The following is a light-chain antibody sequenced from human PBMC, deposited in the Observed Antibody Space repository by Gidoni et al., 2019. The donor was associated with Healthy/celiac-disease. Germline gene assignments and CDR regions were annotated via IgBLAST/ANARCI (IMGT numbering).Light chain of an antibody. V-gene: IGKV1-39*01. CDR1: QSTSSY. CDR3: QQSYSTRWT. J-gene: IGKJ1*01. CDR2: AAS. Sequence: NQMTPNPSSLSASVGDRVTITCRASQSTSSYLNWYQQKPGKAPKLLIYAASSLQSGVPSRFSGSGSGTDFTLTISSLQPEDFATYYCQQSYSTRWTFGQGTKVEIK.